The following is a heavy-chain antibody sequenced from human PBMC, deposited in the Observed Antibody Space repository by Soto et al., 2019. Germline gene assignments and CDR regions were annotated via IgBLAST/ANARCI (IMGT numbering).Heavy chain of an antibody. J-gene: IGHJ4*02. CDR2: IKEDGSEK. V-gene: IGHV3-7*01. D-gene: IGHD4-17*01. CDR3: ARNAPRPYGDYDG. Sequence: EVQLVESGGGLVQPGGSLRLSCVASGFTFSGHFMTWVRQCPGKGLEWVASIKEDGSEKYYVESVKGRFTISRDNGKNSVYLQMYSLRDDDTAVYYCARNAPRPYGDYDGWGQGTQVTVSS. CDR1: GFTFSGHF.